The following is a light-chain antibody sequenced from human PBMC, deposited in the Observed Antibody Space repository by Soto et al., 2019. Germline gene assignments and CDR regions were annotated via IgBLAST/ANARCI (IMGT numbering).Light chain of an antibody. V-gene: IGKV1-33*01. CDR3: HQYFNPRT. Sequence: IQLTQSPSSQSASVGARVAITCQASQHISDYLNWYQQKPGKAPKLLIYDGTKLETGVPSRFSGSGSGTEFTFTISSLQPEDTATYYCHQYFNPRTVGGGTKVDNK. CDR1: QHISDY. CDR2: DGT. J-gene: IGKJ4*01.